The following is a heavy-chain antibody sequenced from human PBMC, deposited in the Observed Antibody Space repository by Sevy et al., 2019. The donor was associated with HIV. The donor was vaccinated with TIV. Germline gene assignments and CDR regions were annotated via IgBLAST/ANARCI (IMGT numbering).Heavy chain of an antibody. CDR3: ASYKQQLVRGGWFDP. CDR2: IYYSGST. D-gene: IGHD6-13*01. CDR1: GDSISSNY. V-gene: IGHV4-59*13. Sequence: SETLSLTCTVSGDSISSNYWSWIRQPPGKGLEWIGYIYYSGSTNYIPSLKSRVTISLDTSKNQFSLNLSSVTAADTAGYYCASYKQQLVRGGWFDPWGQGTLVTVSS. J-gene: IGHJ5*02.